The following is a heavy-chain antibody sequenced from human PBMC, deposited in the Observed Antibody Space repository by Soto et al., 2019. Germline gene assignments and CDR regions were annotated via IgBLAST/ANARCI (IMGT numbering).Heavy chain of an antibody. Sequence: QLQLQESGPGLVKPSETLSLTCTVSGGSISSSSYYWGWIRQPPGKGLEWIGSSYYSGSTYYNPSLKSRVTISVDTSKNQFSLKLSSVTAADTAVYYCASLDYCSGGSCGGWFDPWGQGTLVTVSS. J-gene: IGHJ5*02. CDR2: SYYSGST. CDR3: ASLDYCSGGSCGGWFDP. D-gene: IGHD2-15*01. V-gene: IGHV4-39*01. CDR1: GGSISSSSYY.